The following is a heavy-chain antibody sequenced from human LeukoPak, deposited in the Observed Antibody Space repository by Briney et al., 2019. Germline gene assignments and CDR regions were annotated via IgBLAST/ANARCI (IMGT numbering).Heavy chain of an antibody. CDR1: GFTFSSYG. CDR3: VGSGSYYNPGGY. J-gene: IGHJ4*02. V-gene: IGHV3-30*02. CDR2: IWYDGSNK. Sequence: PGGSLRLSCAASGFTFSSYGMHWVRQAPGKGLEWVAVIWYDGSNKYYADSVKGRFTISRDNSKNTLYLQMNSLRAEDTAVYYCVGSGSYYNPGGYWGQGTLVTVSS. D-gene: IGHD3-10*01.